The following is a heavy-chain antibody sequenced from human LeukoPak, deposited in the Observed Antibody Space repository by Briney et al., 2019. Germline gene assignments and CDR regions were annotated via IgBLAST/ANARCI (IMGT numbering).Heavy chain of an antibody. CDR3: ARTSDGNWFDP. Sequence: GGSLRLSCAASGFTFDDYGMSWVRQGPGKGLEWVSGINWNGGNTGYADSVKGRFTIFRDNTKNSLYLEMDSLRVEDTALYYCARTSDGNWFDPWGQGTLVTVSS. CDR2: INWNGGNT. V-gene: IGHV3-20*04. D-gene: IGHD1-26*01. J-gene: IGHJ5*02. CDR1: GFTFDDYG.